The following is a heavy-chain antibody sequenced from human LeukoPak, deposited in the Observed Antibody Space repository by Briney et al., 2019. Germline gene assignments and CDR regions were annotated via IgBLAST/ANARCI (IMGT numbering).Heavy chain of an antibody. CDR1: GGSISSSSYY. J-gene: IGHJ6*03. D-gene: IGHD1-26*01. V-gene: IGHV4-39*07. CDR3: ARGYSGSLYYYYYMDV. CDR2: IYYSGST. Sequence: SETLSLTCTVSGGSISSSSYYWGWIRQPPGKGLEWIGSIYYSGSTYYNPSLKSRVTISVDTSKNQFSLKLSSVTAADTAVYYCARGYSGSLYYYYYMDVWGKGTTVTVSS.